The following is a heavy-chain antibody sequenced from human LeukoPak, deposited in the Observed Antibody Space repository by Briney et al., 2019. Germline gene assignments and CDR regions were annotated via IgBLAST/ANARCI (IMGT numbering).Heavy chain of an antibody. CDR3: ARDVARTPAAFDI. D-gene: IGHD1-1*01. CDR1: GFTFSCYW. J-gene: IGHJ3*02. Sequence: GGSLRLSCAASGFTFSCYWMSWVRQAPGKELEWVANIKQDGSEKYYVDSVKGRFTISRDNAKNSLYLQMNSLRAEDTAVYFCARDVARTPAAFDIWGQGTMVTVSS. CDR2: IKQDGSEK. V-gene: IGHV3-7*01.